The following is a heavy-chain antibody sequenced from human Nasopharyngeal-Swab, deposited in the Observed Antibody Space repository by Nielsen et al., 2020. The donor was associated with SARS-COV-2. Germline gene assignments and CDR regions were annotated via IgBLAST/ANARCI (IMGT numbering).Heavy chain of an antibody. J-gene: IGHJ6*02. CDR1: GFTFSSYG. Sequence: GGSLRLSCAASGFTFSSYGMHWVRQAPGKGLEWVAVIWYDGSNKYYADPVKGRFTISRDNSKNTLYLQMNSLRAEDTAVYYCARMGTYYYDLLYGMDVWGQGTTVTVSS. CDR2: IWYDGSNK. D-gene: IGHD3-22*01. V-gene: IGHV3-33*01. CDR3: ARMGTYYYDLLYGMDV.